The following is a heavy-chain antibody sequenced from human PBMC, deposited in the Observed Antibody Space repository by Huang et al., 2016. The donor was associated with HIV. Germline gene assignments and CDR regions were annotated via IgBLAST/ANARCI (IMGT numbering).Heavy chain of an antibody. CDR3: ASASIAARRWFDP. D-gene: IGHD6-6*01. CDR2: IYYSGST. J-gene: IGHJ5*02. V-gene: IGHV4-59*01. Sequence: QVQLQESGPGLVKPSETLSLTCTVSGGSMSSYYWSWIRQPPGKGLEWIGYIYYSGSTKYNPSRKSQVTISVDTSKTQFSLRLSSVTAADTAVYYCASASIAARRWFDPWGQGSLVTVSS. CDR1: GGSMSSYY.